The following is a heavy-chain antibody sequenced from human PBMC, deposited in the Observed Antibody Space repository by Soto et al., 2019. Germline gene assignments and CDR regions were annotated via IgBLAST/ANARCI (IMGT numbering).Heavy chain of an antibody. CDR2: INAGNGDT. J-gene: IGHJ4*02. Sequence: QVQLVQSGAEVKKPGASVKVSCKASGYTFTSYAMHWVRQAPGQRLEWMGWINAGNGDTKYSQKFQGRVTITRDTFASTVYMELSSLRSEDTAVYYCASVTLVRGVIWVGGYYFDYWGQGTLVTVSS. V-gene: IGHV1-3*01. CDR1: GYTFTSYA. CDR3: ASVTLVRGVIWVGGYYFDY. D-gene: IGHD3-10*01.